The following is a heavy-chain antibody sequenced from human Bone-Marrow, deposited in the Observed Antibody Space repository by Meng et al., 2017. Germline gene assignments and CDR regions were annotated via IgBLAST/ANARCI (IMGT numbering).Heavy chain of an antibody. CDR1: GFSLRTRGVG. J-gene: IGHJ4*02. Sequence: SGPTQVKPTHTLTLTCTFSGFSLRTRGVGVGWIRQPPGKDLEWLALIYWNDEKRYSPTLKSRLPITKYTSNNQVVLTMTNMDPVDTATYYCAHRFKRLRWEYFDYWGQGTLVTVSS. CDR2: IYWNDEK. D-gene: IGHD4-23*01. V-gene: IGHV2-5*01. CDR3: AHRFKRLRWEYFDY.